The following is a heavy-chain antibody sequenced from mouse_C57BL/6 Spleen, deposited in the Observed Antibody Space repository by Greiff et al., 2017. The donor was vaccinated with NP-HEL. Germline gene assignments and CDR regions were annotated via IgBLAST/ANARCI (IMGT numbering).Heavy chain of an antibody. D-gene: IGHD4-1*01. CDR1: GYAFSSSW. J-gene: IGHJ2*01. Sequence: QVQLQQSGPELVKPGASVKISCKASGYAFSSSWMNWVKQRPGKGLEWIGRIYPGDGDTNYNGKFKGKATLTADKSSSTAYMQLSSLTSEDSAVYFCARNGLGGDFDYWGQGTTLTVSS. V-gene: IGHV1-82*01. CDR2: IYPGDGDT. CDR3: ARNGLGGDFDY.